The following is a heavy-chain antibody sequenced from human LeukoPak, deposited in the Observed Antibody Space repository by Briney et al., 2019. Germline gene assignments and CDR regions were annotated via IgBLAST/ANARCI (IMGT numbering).Heavy chain of an antibody. CDR2: ISYDGSNK. CDR3: ARDYGGSSPFDY. CDR1: GFTFSSYA. J-gene: IGHJ4*02. D-gene: IGHD4-23*01. Sequence: GGSLRLSCAASGFTFSSYAMHWVRQAPGKGLEWAALISYDGSNKYYADSVKARFIISRDNSKNTVYLHMNSLRAEDTAVYYCARDYGGSSPFDYWGQGTLVTVSS. V-gene: IGHV3-30*04.